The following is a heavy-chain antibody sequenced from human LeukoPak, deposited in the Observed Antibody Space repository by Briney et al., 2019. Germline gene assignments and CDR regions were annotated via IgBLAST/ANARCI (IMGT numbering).Heavy chain of an antibody. CDR1: GFTFSTYS. CDR2: IKSSGSTI. CDR3: AREDPRNSGWYGVFDY. D-gene: IGHD6-13*01. V-gene: IGHV3-48*02. J-gene: IGHJ4*02. Sequence: GGSLRLSCAASGFTFSTYSMNWVRQAPGKGLEWISYIKSSGSTIYYADSVRGRFTISRDNAKNSLSLQMNSLRDEDTAVYYCAREDPRNSGWYGVFDYWGQGTLSPSPQ.